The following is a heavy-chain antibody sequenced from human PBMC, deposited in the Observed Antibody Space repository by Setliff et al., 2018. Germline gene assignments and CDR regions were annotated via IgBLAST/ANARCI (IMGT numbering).Heavy chain of an antibody. CDR2: VDPSDSYA. CDR3: ARPIESSRWHPFDS. V-gene: IGHV5-10-1*01. Sequence: GESLKISCRGSEYSFIDYWISWVRQKPGGGLEWMRKVDPSDSYATYGPSFQGHVIISVDTSINTVYLQWSRLEASDSGIYYCARPIESSRWHPFDSWGQGTLVTVSS. CDR1: EYSFIDYW. D-gene: IGHD2-2*01. J-gene: IGHJ5*01.